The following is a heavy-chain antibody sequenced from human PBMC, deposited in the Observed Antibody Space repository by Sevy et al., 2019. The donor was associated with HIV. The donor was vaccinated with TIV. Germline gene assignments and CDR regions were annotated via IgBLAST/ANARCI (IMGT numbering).Heavy chain of an antibody. V-gene: IGHV3-23*01. D-gene: IGHD4-4*01. CDR1: GLTFGSYV. Sequence: GGSLRLSCAASGLTFGSYVMNWVRQAPGKGLEWISFISRSGDTASYSDSVKGRFTMSRDNSRNTLYLQMNGLRADDTARYFCVKEGRDDYNPYMDSWGQGTLVTVSS. J-gene: IGHJ4*02. CDR3: VKEGRDDYNPYMDS. CDR2: ISRSGDTA.